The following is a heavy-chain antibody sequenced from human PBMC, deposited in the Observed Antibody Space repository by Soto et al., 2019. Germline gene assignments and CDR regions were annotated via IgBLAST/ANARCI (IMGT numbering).Heavy chain of an antibody. D-gene: IGHD6-6*01. CDR2: INPSGGST. CDR3: ARESIAARHYYYYYGMDV. V-gene: IGHV1-46*01. CDR1: GYTFTSYY. J-gene: IGHJ6*02. Sequence: ASVKVSCEASGYTFTSYYMHWVRQAPGQGLEWMGIINPSGGSTSYAQKFQGRVTMTRDTSTSTVYMELSSLRSEDTAVYYCARESIAARHYYYYYGMDVWGQGTTVTVSS.